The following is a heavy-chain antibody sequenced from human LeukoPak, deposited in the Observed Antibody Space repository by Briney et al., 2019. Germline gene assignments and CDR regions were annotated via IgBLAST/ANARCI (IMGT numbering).Heavy chain of an antibody. CDR2: IKSKTDGGST. V-gene: IGHV3-15*01. CDR3: TTEGPEYNSSWLDY. CDR1: GFTFSNAW. D-gene: IGHD6-13*01. J-gene: IGHJ4*02. Sequence: GGSLRLSCAASGFTFSNAWMSWVRQAPGKGLEWVGRIKSKTDGGSTDYAAPVKGTFTISRDDSKNTLYLQMNSLKTEDTAVYYCTTEGPEYNSSWLDYWGQGTLVTVSS.